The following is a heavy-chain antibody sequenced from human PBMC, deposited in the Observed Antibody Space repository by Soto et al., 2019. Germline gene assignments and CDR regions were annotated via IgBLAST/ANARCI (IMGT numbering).Heavy chain of an antibody. CDR3: AKAINRTGWYFGMDI. CDR1: GFTFDDHA. V-gene: IGHV3-9*01. J-gene: IGHJ6*02. CDR2: ISWNSGTI. Sequence: PGGSLRLSCAASGFTFDDHAMHWVRQGPGKGLEWASGISWNSGTIVYADSVKGRFTISSDNTKNSLYLQMDSLRREDTALYYCAKAINRTGWYFGMDIWGQGTTVTVSS. D-gene: IGHD6-19*01.